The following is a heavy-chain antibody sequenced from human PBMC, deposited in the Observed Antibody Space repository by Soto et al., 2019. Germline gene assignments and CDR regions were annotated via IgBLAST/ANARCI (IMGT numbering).Heavy chain of an antibody. CDR3: ARARITIFRVVTPHRGWFDP. D-gene: IGHD3-3*01. CDR1: GGSFSGYY. Sequence: QVQLQQWGAGLLKPSETLSLTCAVYGGSFSGYYWSWIRQPPGKGLEWIGEINHSGSTNYNPSLKSRVTISVDTSKNQFSLKLSSVTAADTAVYYCARARITIFRVVTPHRGWFDPWGQGTLVTVSS. J-gene: IGHJ5*02. V-gene: IGHV4-34*01. CDR2: INHSGST.